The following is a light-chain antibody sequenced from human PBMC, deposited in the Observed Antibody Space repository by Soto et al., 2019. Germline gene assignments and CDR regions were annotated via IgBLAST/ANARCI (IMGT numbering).Light chain of an antibody. Sequence: EIVLTQSPATLSLSPGERATLSCRASPSVTNFLAWYQQKPGQAPRLLIYGAFNRATGIPARFSGSGSGTDFTLTTSSLEPEDSAVYYCQKRNVWPPVTFGQGTRLEIK. CDR3: QKRNVWPPVT. CDR1: PSVTNF. CDR2: GAF. V-gene: IGKV3-11*01. J-gene: IGKJ5*01.